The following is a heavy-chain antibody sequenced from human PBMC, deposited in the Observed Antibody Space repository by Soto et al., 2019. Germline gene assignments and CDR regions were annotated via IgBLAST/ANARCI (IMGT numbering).Heavy chain of an antibody. J-gene: IGHJ5*02. CDR2: IYWDDDK. V-gene: IGHV2-5*02. D-gene: IGHD2-15*01. CDR1: GFSLSTSGVG. Sequence: QITLKESGPTLVKPTQTLTLTCTFSGFSLSTSGVGVGWIRQPPGKALEWLALIYWDDDKRYSPSLKSRLPIPNDPSKNQLVLTTTDLDPLHTATYYYAHRHAIYGFCSGGSCYHHHRSEPWGPTTQGTVSS. CDR3: AHRHAIYGFCSGGSCYHHHRSEP.